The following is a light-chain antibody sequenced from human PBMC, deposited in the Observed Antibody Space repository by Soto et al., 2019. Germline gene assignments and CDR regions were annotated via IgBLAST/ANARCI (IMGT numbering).Light chain of an antibody. CDR2: GAS. V-gene: IGKV3-15*01. J-gene: IGKJ4*01. Sequence: EILMTQSPTTLSVSPGERATLSCRASQSVSSNLAWYKQKPGQAHRLLIYGASTRATGIPARFSGSGSGTEFTLTLSSLQSEDFAVYYCQQYNNWPPLTFGGGTKVDIK. CDR3: QQYNNWPPLT. CDR1: QSVSSN.